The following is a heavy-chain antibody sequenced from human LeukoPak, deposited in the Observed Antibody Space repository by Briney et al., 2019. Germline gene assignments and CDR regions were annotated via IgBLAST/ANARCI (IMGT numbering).Heavy chain of an antibody. CDR3: GRETDFGVVTN. V-gene: IGHV6-1*01. J-gene: IGHJ4*02. CDR1: GDSVSSNGAS. Sequence: SQTPSLTCAISGDSVSSNGASWNWIRQSPSRGLEWLGRTYYRSQQWHSDYAPSVKGRITLNPDTSKNQFSLQLNSMTPEDTALYYCGRETDFGVVTNWGQGTLVTVSS. D-gene: IGHD3-3*01. CDR2: TYYRSQQWHS.